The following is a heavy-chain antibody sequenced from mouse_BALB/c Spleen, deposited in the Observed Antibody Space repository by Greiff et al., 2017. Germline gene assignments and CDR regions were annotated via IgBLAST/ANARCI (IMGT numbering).Heavy chain of an antibody. D-gene: IGHD1-1*01. CDR1: GFTFSSFG. CDR3: ATYGSDYFDY. CDR2: ISSGSSTI. Sequence: EVHLVESGGGLVKPGGSLKLSCAASGFTFSSFGMHWVRQAPEKGLEWVAYISSGSSTIYYADTVKGRFTISRDNPKNTLFLQMTSLRSEDTAMYYCATYGSDYFDYWGQGTTLTVSS. J-gene: IGHJ2*01. V-gene: IGHV5-17*02.